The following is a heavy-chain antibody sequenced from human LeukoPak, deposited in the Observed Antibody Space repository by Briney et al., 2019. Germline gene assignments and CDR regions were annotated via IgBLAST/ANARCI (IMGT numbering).Heavy chain of an antibody. Sequence: GGSLRLSCAASGFTFSLNEMNWVRQAPGKGLEWVSYINGPASNIFYADSVKGRFTISRDNAKNSLYLQMNSLRAEDTAVYYCATSMVETSRYYYYMDVWGKGTTVTISS. V-gene: IGHV3-48*03. CDR2: INGPASNI. CDR3: ATSMVETSRYYYYMDV. D-gene: IGHD3-10*01. J-gene: IGHJ6*03. CDR1: GFTFSLNE.